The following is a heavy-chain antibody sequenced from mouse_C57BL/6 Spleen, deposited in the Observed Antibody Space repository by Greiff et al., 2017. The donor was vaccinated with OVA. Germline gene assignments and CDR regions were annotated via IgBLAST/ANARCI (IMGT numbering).Heavy chain of an antibody. Sequence: QVQLKESGPELVKPGASVKISCKASGYAFSSSWMNWVKQRPGKGLEWIGRINPGDGDTNYNGKFKGKATLTADKSSSTAYMQLSSLTSEDSAVYFCARFYDGSSYFDYWGQGTTLTVSS. CDR1: GYAFSSSW. J-gene: IGHJ2*01. D-gene: IGHD1-1*01. CDR3: ARFYDGSSYFDY. V-gene: IGHV1-82*01. CDR2: INPGDGDT.